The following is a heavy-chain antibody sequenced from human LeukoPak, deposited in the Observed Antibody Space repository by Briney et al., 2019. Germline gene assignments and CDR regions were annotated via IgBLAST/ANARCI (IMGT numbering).Heavy chain of an antibody. V-gene: IGHV3-23*01. D-gene: IGHD3-10*01. CDR1: GFTFSSYA. CDR2: ISGSGGNT. J-gene: IGHJ4*02. Sequence: PGGSLRLSCAASGFTFSSYAMSWVRQAPGKGLEWVSTISGSGGNTYYTDSVKGRFTISRDGSKNTLYLQMNSLRAEDTAVYYCAKRSMVRAVVMKYFDYWGQGTLVTVSS. CDR3: AKRSMVRAVVMKYFDY.